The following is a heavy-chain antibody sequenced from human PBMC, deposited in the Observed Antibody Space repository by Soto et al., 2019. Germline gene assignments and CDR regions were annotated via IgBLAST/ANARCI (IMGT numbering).Heavy chain of an antibody. J-gene: IGHJ4*02. V-gene: IGHV4-39*01. CDR1: GGSISSSSYY. CDR3: ARRGSSSWYGY. D-gene: IGHD6-13*01. Sequence: QLQLQESGPGLVKPSETLSLTCTVSGGSISSSSYYWGWIRQPPGKGLEWIGSIYYSGSTYYNPSLKRRXTXSXXPSKNQFSLKLSSVTAADTAVYYCARRGSSSWYGYWGQGTLVTVSS. CDR2: IYYSGST.